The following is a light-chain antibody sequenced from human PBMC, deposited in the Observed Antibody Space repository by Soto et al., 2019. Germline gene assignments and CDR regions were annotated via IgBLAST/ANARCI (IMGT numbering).Light chain of an antibody. J-gene: IGLJ3*02. V-gene: IGLV1-47*01. CDR2: KNN. Sequence: QSVLTQPPSASGTPGQRVTISCSGSSSNVGSNYVYWYQQLPGTAPKVPIYKNNQRPSGVPARFSGSKSGTSASLAISGLRSEDEADYYCAAWEDSLSGWVFGGGTQLTVL. CDR3: AAWEDSLSGWV. CDR1: SSNVGSNY.